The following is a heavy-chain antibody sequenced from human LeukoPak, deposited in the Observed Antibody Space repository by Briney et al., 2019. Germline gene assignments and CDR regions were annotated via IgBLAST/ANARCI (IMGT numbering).Heavy chain of an antibody. CDR1: GGSISSGDYY. CDR3: ARPYYYDSRIDP. CDR2: MYYSGST. D-gene: IGHD3-22*01. Sequence: TSETLSLTCAVSGGSISSGDYYWSWIRQPPGKGLEWIAYMYYSGSTYYNPSLKSRVTMSADTSKNQLSLKLSSVTAADTAVYYCARPYYYDSRIDPWGQGILVTVSS. V-gene: IGHV4-30-4*01. J-gene: IGHJ5*02.